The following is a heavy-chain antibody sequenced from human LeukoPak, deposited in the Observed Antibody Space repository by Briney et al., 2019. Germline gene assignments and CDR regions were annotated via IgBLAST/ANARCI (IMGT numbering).Heavy chain of an antibody. V-gene: IGHV3-30*02. CDR1: GFTLRGYG. CDR3: ANDFSWNDHDY. Sequence: GGSLRLSCAASGFTLRGYGMHWVRQAPGKGLEWVAFIRYDGSDKSYADSVKGRFTISRDNSENTLYLQINSLRVEDTAVYYCANDFSWNDHDYWGQGTLVTVSS. CDR2: IRYDGSDK. J-gene: IGHJ4*02. D-gene: IGHD1-1*01.